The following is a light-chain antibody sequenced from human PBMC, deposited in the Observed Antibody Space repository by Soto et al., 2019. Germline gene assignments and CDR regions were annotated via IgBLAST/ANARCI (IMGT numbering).Light chain of an antibody. J-gene: IGKJ1*01. CDR2: DTF. CDR1: QGIAND. V-gene: IGKV1-17*01. CDR3: LQDHAYPWT. Sequence: DIQMTQSPSSLSASVGARVTITCRASQGIANDLAWYQQRPGKAPERLIYDTFTLASGVPSRLSGSGSGAEFTITIASLQPEDIATYYCLQDHAYPWTFGQGTKVELK.